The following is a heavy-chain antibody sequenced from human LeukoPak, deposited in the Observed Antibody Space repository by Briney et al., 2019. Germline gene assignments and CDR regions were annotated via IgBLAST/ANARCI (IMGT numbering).Heavy chain of an antibody. J-gene: IGHJ6*02. CDR3: ARVGVTPYYYYGMDV. Sequence: SETLSLTCTVSGASISSYYWSWIRQPPGKGLEWIGYIYNIGSTNYNPSLKSRVTILVDTSKNQFSLKLSSVTAADTAVYYCARVGVTPYYYYGMDVWGQGTTFTVSS. V-gene: IGHV4-59*01. CDR1: GASISSYY. D-gene: IGHD2-21*02. CDR2: IYNIGST.